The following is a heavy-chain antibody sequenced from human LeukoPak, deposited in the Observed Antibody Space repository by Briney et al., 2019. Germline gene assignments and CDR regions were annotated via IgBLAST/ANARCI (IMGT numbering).Heavy chain of an antibody. V-gene: IGHV3-48*01. CDR2: INAAGSAI. CDR3: ATDSSGYRSFDY. Sequence: GGSLRLSCAASGFTFSGYNMNWVRQTPGKGLGWISYINAAGSAIYYADSVKGRFTMSRDNAKNSLYLQMNSLRGEDTAVYYCATDSSGYRSFDYWGQGTLVTVSS. D-gene: IGHD3-22*01. CDR1: GFTFSGYN. J-gene: IGHJ4*02.